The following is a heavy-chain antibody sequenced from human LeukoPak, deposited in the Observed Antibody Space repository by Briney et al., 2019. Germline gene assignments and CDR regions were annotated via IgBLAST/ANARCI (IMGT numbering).Heavy chain of an antibody. J-gene: IGHJ4*02. CDR3: ARESTDSSGYYSAAVDY. CDR2: IKTDGSIT. Sequence: GGSLRLSCAASGFSFSVFWMHWVRQAPGKGPVWVSRIKTDGSITDYADSVKGRFTISRDNAKNTLYLQMNSLRVEDTAVYYCARESTDSSGYYSAAVDYWGQGTLVTVSS. D-gene: IGHD3-22*01. CDR1: GFSFSVFW. V-gene: IGHV3-74*01.